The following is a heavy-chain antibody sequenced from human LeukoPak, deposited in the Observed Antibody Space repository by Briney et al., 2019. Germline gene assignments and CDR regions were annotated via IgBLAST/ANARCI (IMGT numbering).Heavy chain of an antibody. D-gene: IGHD3-22*01. J-gene: IGHJ4*02. V-gene: IGHV1-69*13. CDR1: GGTFSSYA. Sequence: ASLKVSCKASGGTFSSYAISWARQAPGQGLEWMGGIIPIFGTANYAQKFQGRVTITADEFTSTAYMELSSLRSEDTAVYYCARQGYPYDSSGYYFDYWGQGTLVTVSS. CDR3: ARQGYPYDSSGYYFDY. CDR2: IIPIFGTA.